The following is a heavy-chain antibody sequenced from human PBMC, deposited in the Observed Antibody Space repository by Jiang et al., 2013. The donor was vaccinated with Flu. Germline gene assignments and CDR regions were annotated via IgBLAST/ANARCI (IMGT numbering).Heavy chain of an antibody. J-gene: IGHJ3*02. CDR2: IRSKGSGGTT. CDR1: IHLCDYA. Sequence: QLLESGGGLGTARAVPETLLYSFRIHLCDYAMSWVRQAPGKGLEWVGFIRSKGSGGTTEYAASVKGRFTISRDDSKSIAYLQMNSLKTEDTAVYYCIRDHPPAYSSGWYPAFDIWGQGTMVTVSS. CDR3: IRDHPPAYSSGWYPAFDI. V-gene: IGHV3-49*04. D-gene: IGHD6-19*01.